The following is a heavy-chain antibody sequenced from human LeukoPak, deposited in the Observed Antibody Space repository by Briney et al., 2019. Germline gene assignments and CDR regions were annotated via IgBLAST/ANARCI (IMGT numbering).Heavy chain of an antibody. CDR1: GFTFSSYA. D-gene: IGHD6-13*01. Sequence: GGSLRLSCAASGFTFSSYAMNWVRQAPGKGLEWVAVISYDGSNKYYADSVKGRFTISRDNSKNTLYLQMNSLRAEDTAVYYCAREEPESSSWYGLLVYWGQGTLVTVSS. CDR3: AREEPESSSWYGLLVY. J-gene: IGHJ4*02. CDR2: ISYDGSNK. V-gene: IGHV3-30*01.